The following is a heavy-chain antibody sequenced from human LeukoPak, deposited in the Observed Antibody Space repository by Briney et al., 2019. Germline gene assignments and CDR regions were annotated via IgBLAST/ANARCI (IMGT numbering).Heavy chain of an antibody. V-gene: IGHV5-51*01. D-gene: IGHD6-6*01. CDR3: ARRSGQLVDA. J-gene: IGHJ4*02. CDR2: VYPDDSDT. CDR1: GSRFNTYW. Sequence: GASLKISCKGSGSRFNTYWIGWGRRMPGKGLEWMGTVYPDDSDTTHSPSFYGQVTLSADKSISTAYLQWNSLKASDTAMYFCARRSGQLVDAWGQGTLVTVSS.